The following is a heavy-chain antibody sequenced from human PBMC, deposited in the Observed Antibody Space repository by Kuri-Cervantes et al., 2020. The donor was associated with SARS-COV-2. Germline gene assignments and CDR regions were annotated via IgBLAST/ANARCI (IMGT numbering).Heavy chain of an antibody. Sequence: SETRSLTCTVAGGSIRGRSYYWGWFRQSPGKRLQWIGNVYYSGRTYYDPSLKSRVTISVDTSRNQFSLRLSSLTSADTAVYFCAKSGLGVSYYFDSWGHGTLVTVSS. CDR2: VYYSGRT. J-gene: IGHJ4*01. CDR3: AKSGLGVSYYFDS. V-gene: IGHV4-39*01. D-gene: IGHD5/OR15-5a*01. CDR1: GGSIRGRSYY.